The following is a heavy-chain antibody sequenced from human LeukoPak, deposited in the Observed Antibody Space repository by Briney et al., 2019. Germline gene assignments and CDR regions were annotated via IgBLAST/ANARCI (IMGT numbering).Heavy chain of an antibody. Sequence: GGSLRLSCAASGFTFNDHAMHWVRQVQGKGLEWVSGIIWSGGSKAYADSVKGRFTISRDNAKNSLYLQMSSLTTEDTAFYYCARGHGAFGYYFINVWGKGTTVTVSS. J-gene: IGHJ6*03. CDR2: IIWSGGSK. V-gene: IGHV3-9*01. D-gene: IGHD3-3*01. CDR1: GFTFNDHA. CDR3: ARGHGAFGYYFINV.